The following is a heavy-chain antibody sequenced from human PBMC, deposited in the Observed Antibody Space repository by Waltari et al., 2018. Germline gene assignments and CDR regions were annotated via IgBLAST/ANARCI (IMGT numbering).Heavy chain of an antibody. Sequence: EVQLLESGGGLVQPGGSLRLSCAASGFTFSSYAMSWVRQAPGRGLEWVSAISGSGGSTYYADSVKGRFTISRDNSKNTLYLQMNSLRAEDTAVYYCAKGLGAKARTKTYGMDVWGQGTTVTVSS. D-gene: IGHD1-26*01. V-gene: IGHV3-23*01. J-gene: IGHJ6*02. CDR2: ISGSGGST. CDR1: GFTFSSYA. CDR3: AKGLGAKARTKTYGMDV.